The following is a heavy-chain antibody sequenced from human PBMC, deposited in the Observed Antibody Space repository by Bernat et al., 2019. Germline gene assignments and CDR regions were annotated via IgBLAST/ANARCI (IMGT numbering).Heavy chain of an antibody. CDR3: ARDQGTTVIAGAFDI. CDR1: GGSISSFY. CDR2: IYYTGRT. Sequence: QVQLQESGPGLVKPSETLSLTCSVSGGSISSFYWSWIRQPPGKGLEWIGYIYYTGRTNYNPSLKSRVTISVDTSKNQFSLKLSSVTAADTAVYYCARDQGTTVIAGAFDIWGQGTLVTVSS. D-gene: IGHD4-17*01. J-gene: IGHJ3*02. V-gene: IGHV4-59*01.